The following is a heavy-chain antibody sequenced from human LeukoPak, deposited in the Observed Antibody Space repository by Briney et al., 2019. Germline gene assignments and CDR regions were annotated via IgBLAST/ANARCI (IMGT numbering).Heavy chain of an antibody. V-gene: IGHV4-59*01. CDR1: GGSISSYY. J-gene: IGHJ3*02. CDR2: IYYSGST. Sequence: PSETLSLTCTVSGGSISSYYWSWIRQPPGKGLEWIGYIYYSGSTNYNPSLKSRVTISVDTSKNQFSLKLSSVTAADTAVYYCARLVSLLGATTAFDIWGQGTMVTVSS. CDR3: ARLVSLLGATTAFDI. D-gene: IGHD1-26*01.